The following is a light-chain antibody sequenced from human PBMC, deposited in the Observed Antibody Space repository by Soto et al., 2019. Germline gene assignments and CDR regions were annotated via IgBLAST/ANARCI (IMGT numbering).Light chain of an antibody. CDR3: QQYGRTSWT. CDR1: QSVSTNF. Sequence: EIVLTQSPGTLSLSPGEGATISCRASQSVSTNFFAWYQQKPAQAPRLLIYGASTRATGIPDRFSGSGSGTDFIFTISRLEPEDFAVYYCQQYGRTSWTFGQGTKVDIK. J-gene: IGKJ1*01. V-gene: IGKV3-20*01. CDR2: GAS.